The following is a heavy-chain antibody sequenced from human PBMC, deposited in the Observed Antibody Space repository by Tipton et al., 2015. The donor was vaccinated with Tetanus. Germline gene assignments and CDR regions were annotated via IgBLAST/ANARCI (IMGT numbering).Heavy chain of an antibody. CDR2: ISSSGSYI. CDR3: VREPAYGDF. CDR1: GFTFSAFA. J-gene: IGHJ4*02. Sequence: SLRLSCAASGFTFSAFAMNWVRQAPGKGLEWVSYISSSGSYIYYADSVKGRFTISRDNAKDSLYLQMNSLRAEDTAVYYCVREPAYGDFWGQGTLVTVSS. V-gene: IGHV3-21*01. D-gene: IGHD1-14*01.